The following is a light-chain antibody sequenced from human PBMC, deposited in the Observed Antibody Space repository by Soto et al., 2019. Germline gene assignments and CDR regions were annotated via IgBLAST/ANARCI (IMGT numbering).Light chain of an antibody. J-gene: IGKJ1*01. V-gene: IGKV3-15*01. CDR2: GAS. CDR1: QSVADN. CDR3: QQYGSSPWT. Sequence: EVVMTQSPATLSVSPGERVTLSCRSSQSVADNLAWFQQKPGQGPRLLIYGASTRATGIPARFSGSGSETDFTLTISSLRSEDFAVYYCQQYGSSPWTFGQGTKVEIK.